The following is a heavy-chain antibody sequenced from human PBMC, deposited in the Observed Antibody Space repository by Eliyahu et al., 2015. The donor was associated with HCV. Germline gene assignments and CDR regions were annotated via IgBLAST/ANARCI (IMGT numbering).Heavy chain of an antibody. V-gene: IGHV3-15*01. D-gene: IGHD3-10*01. CDR3: TTGAPGGFDYYLDV. CDR1: GXNCSKAW. CDR2: IKSKTDGGTX. J-gene: IGHJ6*03. Sequence: EVQLXESGGGLVKPGGSLRLSFAASGXNCSKAWVMGARQAPGKGLEWIGRIKSKTDGGTXDYAAPVKGRFTISRDDSKSTLYLQMNSLKTEDTAVYYCTTGAPGGFDYYLDVWGQGTTVTVSS.